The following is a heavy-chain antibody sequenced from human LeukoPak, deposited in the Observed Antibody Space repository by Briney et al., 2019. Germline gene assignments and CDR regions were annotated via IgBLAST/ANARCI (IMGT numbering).Heavy chain of an antibody. V-gene: IGHV1-69*01. CDR3: ARGLLGXYAFDI. D-gene: IGHD3-16*01. CDR1: GGTFSSYA. Sequence: SVKVSCKASGGTFSSYAISWVRQAPGQGLEWMGGIIPIFGTANYAQKLQGRVTITADESTSTAYMELSSLRSEDTAVYYCARGLLGXYAFDIWGQGXMXTVSS. CDR2: IIPIFGTA. J-gene: IGHJ3*02.